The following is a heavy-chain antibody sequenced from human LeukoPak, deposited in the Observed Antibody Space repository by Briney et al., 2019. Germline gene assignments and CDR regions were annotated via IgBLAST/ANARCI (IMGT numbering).Heavy chain of an antibody. CDR2: ISGDGGST. D-gene: IGHD6-13*01. Sequence: GGSLRLSCAASGFTFDDYAMHWVRQAPGKGLEWVSLISGDGGSTYYADSVKGRFTISRDNSKNSLYLQMNSLRTEDTALYYCAKDIVREEIAAAGNWFDPWGQGTLVTVSS. V-gene: IGHV3-43*02. CDR1: GFTFDDYA. J-gene: IGHJ5*02. CDR3: AKDIVREEIAAAGNWFDP.